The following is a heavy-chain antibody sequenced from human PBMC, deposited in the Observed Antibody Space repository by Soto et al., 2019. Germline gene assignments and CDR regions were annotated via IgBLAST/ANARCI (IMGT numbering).Heavy chain of an antibody. D-gene: IGHD1-1*01. CDR2: IWYDGGSK. CDR3: ANDEIQLERRPSYGMDV. Sequence: QMQLVESGGGVVQPGRSLRLSCVASGFKFSNYGMHWVRQAPGKGLEWVAVIWYDGGSKFYADSVKGRFTISRDNTRNTLFLQMTSLRADDTAVYYCANDEIQLERRPSYGMDVWGQGTTVSVSS. V-gene: IGHV3-33*06. J-gene: IGHJ6*02. CDR1: GFKFSNYG.